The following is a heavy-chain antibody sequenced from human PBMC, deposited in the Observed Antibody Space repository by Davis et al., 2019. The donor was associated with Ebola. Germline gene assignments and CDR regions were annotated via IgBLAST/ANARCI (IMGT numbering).Heavy chain of an antibody. J-gene: IGHJ5*02. CDR3: ARVLGVVVAGWDWFDP. Sequence: MPSETLSLTCTVSGGSISSYYWSWIRQPPGKGLEWIGYIYYSGSTYYNPSLKSRVTISVDTSKNQFSLKLSSVTAADTAVYYCARVLGVVVAGWDWFDPWGQGTLVIVSS. V-gene: IGHV4-59*08. D-gene: IGHD3-22*01. CDR1: GGSISSYY. CDR2: IYYSGST.